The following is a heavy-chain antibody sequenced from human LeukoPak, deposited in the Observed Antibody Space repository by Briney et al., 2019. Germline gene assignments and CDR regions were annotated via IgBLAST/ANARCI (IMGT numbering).Heavy chain of an antibody. J-gene: IGHJ6*03. CDR1: GGTCSSYA. D-gene: IGHD4-11*01. Sequence: SVKVSCKASGGTCSSYAISWVRQAPGQGLEWMGGIIPIFGTANYAQKFQGRVTITTDESTSTAYMELSSLRSEDTAVYYCASPSNSNYYYYYYMDVWGKGTTVTVSS. V-gene: IGHV1-69*05. CDR2: IIPIFGTA. CDR3: ASPSNSNYYYYYYMDV.